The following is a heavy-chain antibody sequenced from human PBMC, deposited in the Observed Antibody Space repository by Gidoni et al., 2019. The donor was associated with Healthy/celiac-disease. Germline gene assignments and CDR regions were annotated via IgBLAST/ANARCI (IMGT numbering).Heavy chain of an antibody. D-gene: IGHD3-3*01. V-gene: IGHV3-23*01. J-gene: IGHJ6*02. Sequence: EVQLLESGGGLVQPGGSLRLSCAASGFTFSSYAMSWVRQAPGKGLEWVSAISGSGGSTYYADSVKGRFTISRDNSKNTLYLQMNSLRAEDTAVYYCAKATYYGLAKKNYYYYYGMDVWGQGTTVTVSS. CDR1: GFTFSSYA. CDR2: ISGSGGST. CDR3: AKATYYGLAKKNYYYYYGMDV.